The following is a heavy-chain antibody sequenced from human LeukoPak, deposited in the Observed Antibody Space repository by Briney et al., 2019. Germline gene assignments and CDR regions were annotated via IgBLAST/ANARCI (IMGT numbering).Heavy chain of an antibody. D-gene: IGHD2-2*01. CDR1: GFTFSNAW. V-gene: IGHV3-15*01. J-gene: IGHJ4*02. Sequence: GGSLRRSCAASGFTFSNAWMSWVRQAPGKGLEGGGRIKSKTDGGTTDYAAPVKGRFTISRDDSKNTLYLQMNSLKTEDTAVYYCTTDGARSSTSCWGQGTLVTVSS. CDR3: TTDGARSSTSC. CDR2: IKSKTDGGTT.